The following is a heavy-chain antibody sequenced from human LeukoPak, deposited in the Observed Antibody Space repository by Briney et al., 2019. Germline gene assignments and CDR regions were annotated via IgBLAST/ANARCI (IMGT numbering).Heavy chain of an antibody. CDR1: GFTFSSYS. Sequence: GGSLRLSCAASGFTFSSYSMNWVRQAPGKGLEWVSSISSSSSYIYYADSVKGRFTISRDNAKNSLYLQMNSLRAEDTAVYYCARDEDYYDSSGYPNFDYWGQGTLVTVSS. J-gene: IGHJ4*02. CDR2: ISSSSSYI. V-gene: IGHV3-21*01. D-gene: IGHD3-22*01. CDR3: ARDEDYYDSSGYPNFDY.